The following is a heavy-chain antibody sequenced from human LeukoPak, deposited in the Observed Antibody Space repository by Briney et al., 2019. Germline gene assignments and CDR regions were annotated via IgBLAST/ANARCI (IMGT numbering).Heavy chain of an antibody. CDR3: AKEIFTMVRGVTIFDY. D-gene: IGHD3-10*01. J-gene: IGHJ4*02. CDR2: ISYDGSNK. V-gene: IGHV3-30*04. CDR1: GFTFSSYA. Sequence: PGGSLRLSCAASGFTFSSYAMHWVRQAPGKGLEWVAVISYDGSNKYYADSVKGRFTISRDNSKNTLYLQMNSLRAEDTAVYYCAKEIFTMVRGVTIFDYWGQGTLVTVSS.